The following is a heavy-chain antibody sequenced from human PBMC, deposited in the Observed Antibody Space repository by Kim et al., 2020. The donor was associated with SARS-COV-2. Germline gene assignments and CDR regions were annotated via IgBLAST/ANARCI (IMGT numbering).Heavy chain of an antibody. V-gene: IGHV3-9*01. D-gene: IGHD6-13*01. Sequence: GGSLRLSCAASGFTFDDYAMHWVRQAPGKGLEWVSGISWNSGSIGYADSVKGRFTISRDNAKNSLYLQMNSLRAEDTALYYCAKDTRTRYSSSWYHPTYYFDYWGQGTLVTVSS. CDR3: AKDTRTRYSSSWYHPTYYFDY. J-gene: IGHJ4*02. CDR2: ISWNSGSI. CDR1: GFTFDDYA.